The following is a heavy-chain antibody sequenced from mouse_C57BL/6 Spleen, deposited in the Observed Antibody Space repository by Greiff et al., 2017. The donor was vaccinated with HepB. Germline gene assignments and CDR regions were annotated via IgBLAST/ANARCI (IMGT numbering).Heavy chain of an antibody. J-gene: IGHJ1*03. V-gene: IGHV1-64*01. CDR1: GYTFTSYW. D-gene: IGHD4-1*01. CDR2: IHPNSGST. CDR3: ARDWDWYFDV. Sequence: VQLKQPGAELVKPGASVKLSCKASGYTFTSYWMHWVKQRPGQGLEWIGMIHPNSGSTNYNEKFKSKATLTVDKSSSTAYMQLSSLTSEDAAVYYCARDWDWYFDVWGTGTTVTVSS.